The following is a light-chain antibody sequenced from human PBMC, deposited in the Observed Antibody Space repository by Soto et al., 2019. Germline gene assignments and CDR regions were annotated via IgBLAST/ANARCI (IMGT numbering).Light chain of an antibody. J-gene: IGLJ2*01. CDR2: RDT. CDR1: FIGTKN. CDR3: QVWDSSTGVV. V-gene: IGLV3-9*01. Sequence: SSELTQPPSVSVALGQSARITCGGDFIGTKNVHWYRQKPGQAPVLVIHRDTNRPSGIPERISGSNSGNTATLTISRAQVGDEADYYCQVWDSSTGVVFGGGTKLTVL.